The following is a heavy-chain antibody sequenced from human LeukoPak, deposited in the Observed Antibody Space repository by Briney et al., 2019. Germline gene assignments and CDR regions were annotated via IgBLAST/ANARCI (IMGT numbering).Heavy chain of an antibody. Sequence: GGSLRLSCAASGFTFSSYWMSWVRQAPGKGLEWVANIKQDGSEKYYVDSVKGRFTISRDNAKNSLYLQMNSLRAEDTAVYYCARMGASNSYHFDYWGQGTLVTVSS. CDR2: IKQDGSEK. CDR3: ARMGASNSYHFDY. J-gene: IGHJ4*02. CDR1: GFTFSSYW. D-gene: IGHD4-11*01. V-gene: IGHV3-7*01.